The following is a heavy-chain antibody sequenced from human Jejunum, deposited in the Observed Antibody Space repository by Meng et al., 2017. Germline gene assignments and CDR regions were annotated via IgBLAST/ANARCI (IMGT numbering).Heavy chain of an antibody. CDR3: ARNGAYSADH. Sequence: QVYLRQSGPVLVHPPGTLCLTCAVSGASISSGYWGSWVRQPPGKGLEWIGEIHHGGDTNYNPSLKSRVTISVDKSNNQYSLRLTSVTAADTAMYYCARNGAYSADHWGQGTLVTVSS. V-gene: IGHV4-4*03. D-gene: IGHD2-15*01. CDR1: GASISSGYW. CDR2: IHHGGDT. J-gene: IGHJ4*02.